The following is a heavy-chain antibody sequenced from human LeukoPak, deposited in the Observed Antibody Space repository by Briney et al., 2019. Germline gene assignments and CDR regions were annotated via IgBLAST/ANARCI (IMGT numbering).Heavy chain of an antibody. Sequence: SETLSLTCTVSGGSISSYYWSWIRQPPGKGLEWIGYIYTSGSTNYNPSLKSRVTISVDTSKNQFSLKLSSVTAADTAVYYCARTMVATRPYYYYMDVWGKGTTVTVSS. D-gene: IGHD3-10*01. CDR3: ARTMVATRPYYYYMDV. CDR1: GGSISSYY. V-gene: IGHV4-4*09. J-gene: IGHJ6*03. CDR2: IYTSGST.